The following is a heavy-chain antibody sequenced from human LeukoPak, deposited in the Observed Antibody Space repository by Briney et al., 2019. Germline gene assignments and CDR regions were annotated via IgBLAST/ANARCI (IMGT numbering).Heavy chain of an antibody. J-gene: IGHJ4*02. D-gene: IGHD3-10*01. CDR1: GDSTSNFY. V-gene: IGHV4-59*12. Sequence: SETLSLTCTVSGDSTSNFYWNWIRQSPGKGLEWIGNIHYSGSTYYNPSPKSRVTISVDTSKNQFSLKLSSVTAADTAVYYCARGRVHYYGSGSYGSYFDYWGQGTLVTVSS. CDR2: IHYSGST. CDR3: ARGRVHYYGSGSYGSYFDY.